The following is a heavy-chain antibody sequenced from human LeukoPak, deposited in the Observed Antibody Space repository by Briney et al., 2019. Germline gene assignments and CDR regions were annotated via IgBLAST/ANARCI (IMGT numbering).Heavy chain of an antibody. CDR1: GGSISSYY. J-gene: IGHJ4*02. D-gene: IGHD6-19*01. V-gene: IGHV4-59*01. CDR3: AREVAGNFDY. Sequence: SETLSLTCTVSGGSISSYYWSWIRQPPGKGLEWIGYIYYSGSTNYNPSLKSRVTISVDTSKNQFSLKLSSMTAADTAVYYCAREVAGNFDYWGQGTLVTVSS. CDR2: IYYSGST.